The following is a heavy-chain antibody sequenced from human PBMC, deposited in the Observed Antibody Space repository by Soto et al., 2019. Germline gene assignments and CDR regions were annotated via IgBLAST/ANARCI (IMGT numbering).Heavy chain of an antibody. CDR3: ARRHSSSTSCPRSYYGMDV. V-gene: IGHV5-10-1*01. CDR2: IDPSDSYT. J-gene: IGHJ6*02. CDR1: GYIFTNYL. D-gene: IGHD2-2*01. Sequence: RESLKIPCQDSGYIFTNYLLSCVRQMARRVLWLMGRIDPSDSYTNYSPYFQGHVNISANKSISTAYLQWSSLKASDTAVYYCARRHSSSTSCPRSYYGMDVWGQGTTVTVSS.